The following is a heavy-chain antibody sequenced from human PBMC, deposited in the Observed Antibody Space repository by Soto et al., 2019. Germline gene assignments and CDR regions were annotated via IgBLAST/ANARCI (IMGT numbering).Heavy chain of an antibody. V-gene: IGHV4-31*03. J-gene: IGHJ4*02. CDR1: GGSISRGLYY. CDR3: ARARPGSYDVLEY. CDR2: IYSRGNT. Sequence: SETLSLTCTVSGGSISRGLYYWTWIRQHPGKSLERIGYIYSRGNTYYTPSLKSRVDIAVDTSKNQFSLRVSSVTVADNAVYYCARARPGSYDVLEYWGRGTLVTVSS. D-gene: IGHD5-18*01.